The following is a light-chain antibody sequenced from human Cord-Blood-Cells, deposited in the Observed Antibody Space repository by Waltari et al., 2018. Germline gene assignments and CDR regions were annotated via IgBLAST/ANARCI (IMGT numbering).Light chain of an antibody. CDR3: QSYDSSLSGWV. Sequence: QSVLTQPPSVSGPPGQRVSISCTGSRSNIGAGYHVHWYQQLPGTAPKLLIYSNSNRPSGVPDRFSGSKSGTSASLAITGLQAEYEADYYCQSYDSSLSGWVFGGGTKLTVL. CDR2: SNS. J-gene: IGLJ3*02. CDR1: RSNIGAGYH. V-gene: IGLV1-40*01.